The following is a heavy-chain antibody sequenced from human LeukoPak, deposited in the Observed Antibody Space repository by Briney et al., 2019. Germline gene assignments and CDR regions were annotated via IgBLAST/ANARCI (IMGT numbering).Heavy chain of an antibody. J-gene: IGHJ6*02. CDR2: IYSGGST. CDR1: GFIVSSNY. Sequence: GGSLRLSCAVSGFIVSSNYMSWVRQAPGKGLEWVSVIYSGGSTYYADSVKGRFIISRDNSKNTLYLQMNSLRAEDTAVYYCARARDSNYFYSMGVWGQGTAVTVSS. CDR3: ARARDSNYFYSMGV. V-gene: IGHV3-53*01. D-gene: IGHD2-15*01.